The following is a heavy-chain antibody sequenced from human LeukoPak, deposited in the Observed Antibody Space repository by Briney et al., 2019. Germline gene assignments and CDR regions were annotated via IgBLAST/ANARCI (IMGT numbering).Heavy chain of an antibody. Sequence: GGSLRLSCAASGFTFSSYAMHWVRQAPGKGLEWVAVISYDGSNKYYADSVKGRFTISRDNSMNTLYLQMNSLRAEDTAVYYCARAPRRIAVAGTSLDYWGQGTLVTVSS. D-gene: IGHD6-19*01. CDR3: ARAPRRIAVAGTSLDY. J-gene: IGHJ4*02. CDR2: ISYDGSNK. CDR1: GFTFSSYA. V-gene: IGHV3-30*04.